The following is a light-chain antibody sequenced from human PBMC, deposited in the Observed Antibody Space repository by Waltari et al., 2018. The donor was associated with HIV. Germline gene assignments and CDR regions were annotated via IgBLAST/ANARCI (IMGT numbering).Light chain of an antibody. J-gene: IGLJ3*02. CDR3: SSYSRSRGIFWL. CDR1: TSDIGATMY. V-gene: IGLV2-14*01. Sequence: HSALTQPASVSGSPGQSITISCTGTTSDIGATMYVSWYQQQSGNAPNLLIYEVTNPRPGGYDRFSGSKSGNTASLTISGLQAEDKEDYFCSSYSRSRGIFWLFGGGTKLTVL. CDR2: EVT.